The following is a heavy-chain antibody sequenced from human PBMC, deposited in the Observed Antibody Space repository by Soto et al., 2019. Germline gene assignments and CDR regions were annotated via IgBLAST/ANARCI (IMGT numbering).Heavy chain of an antibody. J-gene: IGHJ6*02. CDR2: IWYDGSNK. CDR1: GFTFSSYG. V-gene: IGHV3-33*01. D-gene: IGHD6-19*01. Sequence: GGSLRLSCAASGFTFSSYGMHWVRQAPGKGLEWVAVIWYDGSNKYYADSVKGRFTISRDNSKNTLYLQMNSLRAEDTAVYYCARVEWKQWLVRLGYYYYGMDVWGQGTTVTVSS. CDR3: ARVEWKQWLVRLGYYYYGMDV.